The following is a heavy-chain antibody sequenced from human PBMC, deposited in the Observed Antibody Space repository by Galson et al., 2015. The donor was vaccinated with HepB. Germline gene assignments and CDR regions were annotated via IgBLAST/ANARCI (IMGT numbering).Heavy chain of an antibody. CDR1: GFTFTNYG. J-gene: IGHJ4*02. CDR3: ATEDCSGGLCLGH. CDR2: VSHDGNFK. Sequence: SLRLSSAASGFTFTNYGMHWVRQAPGKGLEWVAVVSHDGNFKDYADSVKGRFTISRDDSKKTLHLQMNSLGAEDTAVYHCATEDCSGGLCLGHWGQGTLVTVSS. V-gene: IGHV3-30*03. D-gene: IGHD2-15*01.